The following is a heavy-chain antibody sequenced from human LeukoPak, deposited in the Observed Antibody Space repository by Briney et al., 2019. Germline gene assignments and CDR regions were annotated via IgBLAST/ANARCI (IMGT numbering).Heavy chain of an antibody. V-gene: IGHV4-4*07. CDR2: IYASDST. Sequence: SETLSLTCTVSGASISNYYWSWLRQPAGKGLECLGRIYASDSTNYHPSLKSRVTISVDTSKNQFSLKLSSVTAGDTAVYYCARDPVRDGAARDYWGQGILVTVSS. D-gene: IGHD6-6*01. CDR1: GASISNYY. CDR3: ARDPVRDGAARDY. J-gene: IGHJ4*02.